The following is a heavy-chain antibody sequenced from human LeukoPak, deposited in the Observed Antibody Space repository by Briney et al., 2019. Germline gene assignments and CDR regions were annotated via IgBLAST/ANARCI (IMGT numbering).Heavy chain of an antibody. D-gene: IGHD2-15*01. CDR3: ARGYCSGGSCYHYGMDV. V-gene: IGHV3-23*01. CDR1: GFTFSSYA. J-gene: IGHJ6*02. Sequence: GGSLRLSCAASGFTFSSYAMSWVRQAPGKGLEWVSAISGSGGSTYYADSVKGRFTISRDNSKNTLYLQMNSLRAEDTAVYYCARGYCSGGSCYHYGMDVWGQGTTVTVSS. CDR2: ISGSGGST.